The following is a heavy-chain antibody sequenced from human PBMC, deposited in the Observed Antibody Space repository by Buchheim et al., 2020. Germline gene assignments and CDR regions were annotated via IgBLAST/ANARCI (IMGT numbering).Heavy chain of an antibody. D-gene: IGHD3-22*01. CDR1: GFTFSSYA. J-gene: IGHJ3*02. Sequence: EVQLLESGGGLVQSGGSLRLSCAASGFTFSSYAMTWVRQAPGKGLEWVSVISGSGGSTDYADSVKGRFTISRDNSKNTLYLQMNSLRAEDTAVYYCAKSYFDSSGDYNDAFDIWGQGT. V-gene: IGHV3-23*01. CDR2: ISGSGGST. CDR3: AKSYFDSSGDYNDAFDI.